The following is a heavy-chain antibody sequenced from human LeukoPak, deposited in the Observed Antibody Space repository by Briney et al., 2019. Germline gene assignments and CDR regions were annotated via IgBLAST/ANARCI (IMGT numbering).Heavy chain of an antibody. Sequence: GGSLRLSCAASGFTFSIYWMHWVRQAPGKGLVWVSRINSDVSSTSYADSVKGRFTISRDNAKNTLYLQMNSLRAEDTSVYYCARSPTYYDILTGYYPAYYFDYWGQGTLVTVSS. V-gene: IGHV3-74*01. CDR1: GFTFSIYW. CDR2: INSDVSST. D-gene: IGHD3-9*01. CDR3: ARSPTYYDILTGYYPAYYFDY. J-gene: IGHJ4*02.